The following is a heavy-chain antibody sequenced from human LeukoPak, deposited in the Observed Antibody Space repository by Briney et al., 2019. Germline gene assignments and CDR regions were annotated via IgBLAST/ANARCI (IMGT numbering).Heavy chain of an antibody. D-gene: IGHD3-16*02. CDR3: ARDRGYDYVWGSYRYHNWFDP. V-gene: IGHV4-31*03. CDR2: IYYSGGT. CDR1: GGSISSGGYY. J-gene: IGHJ5*02. Sequence: PSETLSLTCTVSGGSISSGGYYWSWIRQHPGKGLEWIGYIYYSGGTYYNPSLKSRVTISVDTSKNQFSLKLSSVTAADTAVYYCARDRGYDYVWGSYRYHNWFDPWGQGTLVTVSS.